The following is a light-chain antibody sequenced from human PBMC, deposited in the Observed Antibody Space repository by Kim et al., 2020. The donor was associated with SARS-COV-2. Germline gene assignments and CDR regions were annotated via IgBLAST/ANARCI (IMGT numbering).Light chain of an antibody. CDR2: LNSDGSH. V-gene: IGLV4-69*01. CDR3: QTWGTGNWV. J-gene: IGLJ3*02. Sequence: ASVKPTCTLSSGHSNYAIAWHQQQPEKGTRYLMKLNSDGSHSKGDGIPDRFSGSSSGAERYLTISSLQSEDEADYYCQTWGTGNWVFGGGTQLTVL. CDR1: SGHSNYA.